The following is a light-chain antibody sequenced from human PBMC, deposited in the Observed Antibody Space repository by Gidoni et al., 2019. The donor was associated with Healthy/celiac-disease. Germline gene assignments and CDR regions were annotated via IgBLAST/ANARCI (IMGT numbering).Light chain of an antibody. CDR2: GNS. V-gene: IGLV1-40*01. J-gene: IGLJ2*01. Sequence: QSVLTQPPSVSGAPGQRVPIARTGSSPNIGAGYDVHWYQQLPGTAPNLLVYGNSNRPSGVPDRFSGSKSGTSASLAITGLQAEDEADYYCQSYDSSLSGPVVFGGGTKLTV. CDR3: QSYDSSLSGPVV. CDR1: SPNIGAGYD.